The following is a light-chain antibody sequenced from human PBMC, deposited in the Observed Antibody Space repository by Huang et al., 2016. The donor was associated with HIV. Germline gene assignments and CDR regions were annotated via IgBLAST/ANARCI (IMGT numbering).Light chain of an antibody. CDR1: ESILRN. V-gene: IGKV3-15*01. CDR3: QQYNKWPPYT. CDR2: GAS. Sequence: VMTQSPATLSVSPGERATLSCRASESILRNLAWYQQRPGQPPRLLIYGASGRLPGIPYRFRGSGSGTEFSLTISSLQSEDFAVYYCQQYNKWPPYTYGQGTKLEIK. J-gene: IGKJ2*01.